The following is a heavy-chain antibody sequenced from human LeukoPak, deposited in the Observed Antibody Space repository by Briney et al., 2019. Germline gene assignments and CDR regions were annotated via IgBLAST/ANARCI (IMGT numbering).Heavy chain of an antibody. Sequence: SETLSLTCTVSGGSISSYYWSWIRQPPGKGLEWIGYIYYSGSTNYNPSLKSRVTISVDTSKNQFSLKLSSVTAADTAVYYCARDSSSGPYNWFDPWAREPWSPSPQ. CDR1: GGSISSYY. CDR2: IYYSGST. CDR3: ARDSSSGPYNWFDP. V-gene: IGHV4-59*01. D-gene: IGHD3-22*01. J-gene: IGHJ5*02.